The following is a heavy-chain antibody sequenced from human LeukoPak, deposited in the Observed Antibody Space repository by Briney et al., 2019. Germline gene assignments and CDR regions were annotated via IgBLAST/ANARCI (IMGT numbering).Heavy chain of an antibody. D-gene: IGHD6-13*01. CDR1: GGSISSGGSS. V-gene: IGHV4-30-2*01. CDR2: IYHSGST. CDR3: ARVQAAAEAFDI. J-gene: IGHJ3*02. Sequence: SETLSLTCAVSGGSISSGGSSWSWIRQPPGKGLEWIGYIYHSGSTYYNPSLKSRVTISVDRSKNQFSLKLSSVTAADTAVYYCARVQAAAEAFDIWGQGTMVTVSS.